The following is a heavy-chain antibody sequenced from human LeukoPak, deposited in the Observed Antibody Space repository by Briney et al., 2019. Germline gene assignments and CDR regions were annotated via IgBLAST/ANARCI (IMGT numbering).Heavy chain of an antibody. CDR2: ISYDGSDK. Sequence: PGRSLRLSCAASAFRFNDYAMHWVRQAPGKGLEWVAVISYDGSDKYYSDSVKGRFTISRDNSKNTLYLQMNSLRAEDTAVYYCTRTFWDKSNGYDYYFDYWGQGSLVTVSS. D-gene: IGHD5-12*01. CDR3: TRTFWDKSNGYDYYFDY. V-gene: IGHV3-30*04. J-gene: IGHJ4*02. CDR1: AFRFNDYA.